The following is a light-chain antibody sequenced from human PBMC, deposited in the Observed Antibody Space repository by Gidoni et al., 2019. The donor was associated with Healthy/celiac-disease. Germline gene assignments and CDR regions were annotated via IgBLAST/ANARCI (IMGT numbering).Light chain of an antibody. CDR3: QQSYSTIT. J-gene: IGKJ3*01. CDR1: QSISSY. Sequence: DIQMTQSPSSLSASVGDRVTIPCRASQSISSYLNWYQQKPGKAPKLLIYAASRLQSGVPSRFSGSGSGTDFTLTISSLQPEDFATYYCQQSYSTITFGPGTKVDIK. CDR2: AAS. V-gene: IGKV1-39*01.